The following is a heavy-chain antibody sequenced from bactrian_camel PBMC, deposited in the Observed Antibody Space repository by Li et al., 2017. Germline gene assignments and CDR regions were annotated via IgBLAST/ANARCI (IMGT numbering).Heavy chain of an antibody. V-gene: IGHV3S53*01. CDR2: IDSDGRT. CDR3: AADVVLCLYGLGTADRIDY. CDR1: SSTNDEHC. J-gene: IGHJ4*01. Sequence: VQLVESGGRPVQAGGSLRLSCRFSSSTNDEHCMGWFRQVPGKEREAVAGIDSDGRTSYADSVKGRFTISADNAKNTLYLQMNSLKPEDTAMYYCAADVVLCLYGLGTADRIDYWGQGTQVTV. D-gene: IGHD5*01.